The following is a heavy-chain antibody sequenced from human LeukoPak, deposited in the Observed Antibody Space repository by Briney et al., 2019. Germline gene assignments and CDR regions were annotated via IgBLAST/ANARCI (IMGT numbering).Heavy chain of an antibody. CDR2: ISAYNGNT. CDR1: GYTFTSYG. D-gene: IGHD6-13*01. Sequence: GASVKVSRKASGYTFTSYGISWVRQAPGQGLEWMGWISAYNGNTNYAQKLQGRVTMTTDTSTSTAYMELRSLRSDDTAVYYCTRVRTFRIAAVYYMDVWGKGTTVTVSS. J-gene: IGHJ6*03. CDR3: TRVRTFRIAAVYYMDV. V-gene: IGHV1-18*01.